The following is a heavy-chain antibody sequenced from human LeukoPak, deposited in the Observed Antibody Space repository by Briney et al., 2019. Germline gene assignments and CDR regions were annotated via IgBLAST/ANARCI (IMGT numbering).Heavy chain of an antibody. D-gene: IGHD6-19*01. V-gene: IGHV1-69*13. CDR1: GGTFSSYA. CDR3: ARGTGIAVAASIPWGYYYGMDV. Sequence: VASVKVSCKASGGTFSSYAISWVRQAPGQGLEWMGGIIPIFGTANYAQKFQGRVTITADESTSTAYMELSSLRSEGTAVYYCARGTGIAVAASIPWGYYYGMDVWGQGTTVTVSS. J-gene: IGHJ6*02. CDR2: IIPIFGTA.